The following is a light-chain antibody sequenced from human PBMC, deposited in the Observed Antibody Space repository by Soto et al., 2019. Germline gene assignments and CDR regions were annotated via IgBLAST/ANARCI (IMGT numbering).Light chain of an antibody. Sequence: DIQMTQSPSILSASVGDRVTISCRASQSVSTWLAWYQQKPGQVPKLLVFEASTLQRGVPSRFSGSGSGTDFTLTITSLQPEDSATYYCQHYDSHRGSFGQGTKLEI. J-gene: IGKJ2*01. CDR1: QSVSTW. V-gene: IGKV1-5*01. CDR3: QHYDSHRGS. CDR2: EAS.